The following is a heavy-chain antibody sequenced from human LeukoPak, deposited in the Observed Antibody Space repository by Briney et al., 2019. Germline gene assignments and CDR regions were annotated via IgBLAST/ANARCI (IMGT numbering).Heavy chain of an antibody. CDR3: ARSNTAKGY. D-gene: IGHD5-18*01. CDR2: ISSSSSYI. Sequence: GGSPRLSRAASGFTFISYSMNSVRQTPGKGLEWVSSISSSSSYIYYADSVKGRFTISRDNAKNSLYLQRNSLRAEDTAVYYCARSNTAKGYGGQGTLVTVSS. CDR1: GFTFISYS. J-gene: IGHJ4*02. V-gene: IGHV3-21*03.